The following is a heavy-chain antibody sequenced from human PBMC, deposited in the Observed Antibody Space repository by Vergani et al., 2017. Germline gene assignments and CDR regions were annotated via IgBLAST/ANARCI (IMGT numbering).Heavy chain of an antibody. CDR3: TRPHGDILPPDPRRLYY. CDR2: INPSGGST. J-gene: IGHJ4*02. CDR1: GYTFTSYY. V-gene: IGHV1-46*03. Sequence: QVQLVQSGAEVKKPGASVKVSCKASGYTFTSYYMHWVRQAPGQGLEWMGIINPSGGSTSYAQKLQGRVTMTRDTSTSTVYMELSSLRSEDTAVYYCTRPHGDILPPDPRRLYYWGQGTLVTVSS.